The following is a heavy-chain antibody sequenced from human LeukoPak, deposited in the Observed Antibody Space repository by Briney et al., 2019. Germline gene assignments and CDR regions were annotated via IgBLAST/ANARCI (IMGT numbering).Heavy chain of an antibody. J-gene: IGHJ4*02. CDR1: GFTFSSYA. CDR2: TSSGATNT. Sequence: GGSLRLSCAASGFTFSSYAMSWVRQAPGKGLEWISSTSSGATNTYYVDSVKGRFTISRDSSNTTLFLQMTSLRAEDTAIYFCARARSMLILRSSFDYWGQGALVTASS. CDR3: ARARSMLILRSSFDY. D-gene: IGHD2-21*02. V-gene: IGHV3-23*01.